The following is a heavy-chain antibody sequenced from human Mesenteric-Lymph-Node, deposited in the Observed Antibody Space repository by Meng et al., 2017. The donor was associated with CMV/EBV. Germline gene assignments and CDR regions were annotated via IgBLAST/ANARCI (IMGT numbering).Heavy chain of an antibody. D-gene: IGHD2-15*01. V-gene: IGHV3-7*01. CDR3: ARRHCSGGSCPYYYYGMDV. Sequence: GESLKISCAASGFTFSGYWMSWVRQAPGKGLEWVANIKQDGSEKYYVDSVKGRFTISRDNAKNSLYLQMNSLRAEDTAVYYCARRHCSGGSCPYYYYGMDVWGQGTTVTVSS. CDR2: IKQDGSEK. J-gene: IGHJ6*02. CDR1: GFTFSGYW.